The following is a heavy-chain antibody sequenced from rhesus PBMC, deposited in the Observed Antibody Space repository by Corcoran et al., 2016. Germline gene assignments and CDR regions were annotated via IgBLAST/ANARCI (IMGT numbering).Heavy chain of an antibody. Sequence: EVQLVETGGGLVQPGGSLKLSCAASGFTFSSYGMSWVRQAPGKGLEWVSAINSGGGSTYDAGSVKGRFTISRDNSKNTLSLQMNSLRAEDTAVYYCAKYRFDYWGQGVLVTVSS. CDR2: INSGGGST. J-gene: IGHJ4*01. CDR3: AKYRFDY. V-gene: IGHV3S5*01. D-gene: IGHD1-1*01. CDR1: GFTFSSYG.